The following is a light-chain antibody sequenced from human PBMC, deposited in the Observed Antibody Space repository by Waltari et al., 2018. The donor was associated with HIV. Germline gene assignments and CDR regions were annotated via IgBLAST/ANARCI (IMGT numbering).Light chain of an antibody. CDR3: QQFGSSPYT. J-gene: IGKJ2*01. V-gene: IGKV3-20*01. CDR1: QIVSSSY. CDR2: GAS. Sequence: ENVLTQSPGTLSLSPGERATLSCRASQIVSSSYLVWYQQKPGQAPRLLIYGASSRATGIPDRFSGSGSGTDFTLTIRRLEPEDFAVYYCQQFGSSPYTFGQGTKLEIK.